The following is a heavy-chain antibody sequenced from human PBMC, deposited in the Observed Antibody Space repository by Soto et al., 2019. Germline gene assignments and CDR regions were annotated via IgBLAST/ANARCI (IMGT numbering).Heavy chain of an antibody. CDR2: IWYDGSNK. V-gene: IGHV3-33*01. CDR1: GFTFSSYG. D-gene: IGHD5-18*01. Sequence: VQLVESGGGVVQPGRSLRLSCAASGFTFSSYGMHWVRQAPGKGLEWVAVIWYDGSNKYYADSVKGRFTISRDNSKNTLYLQMNSLRAEDTAVYYCASEGYSYGFFDYWGQGTLVTVSS. CDR3: ASEGYSYGFFDY. J-gene: IGHJ4*02.